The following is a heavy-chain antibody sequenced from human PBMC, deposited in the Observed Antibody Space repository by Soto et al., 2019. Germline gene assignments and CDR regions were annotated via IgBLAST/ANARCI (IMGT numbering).Heavy chain of an antibody. Sequence: QVQLQESGPGLVKPSETLSLTCTVSGGSVSSDSYYWSWIRQTPGKGLEWIGYTYYRGSSNYNPSLKGRPTISIDRSKNQFSLNLDSVTAADTAVYYCVATIRDGYNLNFYFDLWGRGTLVSVSS. D-gene: IGHD5-12*01. CDR1: GGSVSSDSYY. CDR3: VATIRDGYNLNFYFDL. J-gene: IGHJ2*01. V-gene: IGHV4-61*01. CDR2: TYYRGSS.